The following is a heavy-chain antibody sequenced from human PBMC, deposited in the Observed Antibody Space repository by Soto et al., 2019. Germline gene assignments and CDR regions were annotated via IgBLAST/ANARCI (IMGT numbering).Heavy chain of an antibody. V-gene: IGHV3-21*01. CDR2: ISSSSSYI. Sequence: GGSLRLSCAASGFTFSSYNMNWVRQAPGKGLEWVSSISSSSSYIYYADSVKGRFTISRDNAKNSLYLQMNSLRAEDTAVYYCARELELGFGYYGMDVWGQGTTVTVSS. J-gene: IGHJ6*02. D-gene: IGHD1-7*01. CDR3: ARELELGFGYYGMDV. CDR1: GFTFSSYN.